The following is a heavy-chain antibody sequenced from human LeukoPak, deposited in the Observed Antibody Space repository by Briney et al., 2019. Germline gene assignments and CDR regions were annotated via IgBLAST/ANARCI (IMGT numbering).Heavy chain of an antibody. CDR3: AKDSSTWGNLAGHFDS. J-gene: IGHJ4*02. D-gene: IGHD6-13*01. CDR2: FYASGTT. CDR1: GGSFSGYY. V-gene: IGHV4-59*10. Sequence: SETLSLTCAVYGGSFSGYYWSWIRQPPGKGLEWIGRFYASGTTNTGPSLKSRVTMSVDTSKNQFSLKLSSVTAADTAVYYCAKDSSTWGNLAGHFDSWGQGTLVTVSS.